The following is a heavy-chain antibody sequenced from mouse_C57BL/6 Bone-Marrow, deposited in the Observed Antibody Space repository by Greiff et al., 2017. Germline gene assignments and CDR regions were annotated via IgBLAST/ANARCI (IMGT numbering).Heavy chain of an antibody. CDR3: AGIGNYAMDY. CDR2: IAPSDSYT. CDR1: GYTFTSYW. J-gene: IGHJ4*01. D-gene: IGHD1-1*02. V-gene: IGHV1-69*01. Sequence: QVQLQQPGAELVMPGASVKLSCKASGYTFTSYWMHWVKQRPGQGLEWIGEIAPSDSYTNYNRKFKGKSTLTVDKSSSTAYMQLSSLTSEDSAVYYCAGIGNYAMDYWGRGTSVSVSS.